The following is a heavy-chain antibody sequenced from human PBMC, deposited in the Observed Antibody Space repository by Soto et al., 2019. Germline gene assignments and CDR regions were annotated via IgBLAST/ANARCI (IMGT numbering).Heavy chain of an antibody. J-gene: IGHJ2*01. Sequence: EVQLVESGGGLVKPGGSLRLSCAASGFTFSSYSMNWVRQAPGKGLEWVSSISTGSNYVYYADSVKGRFTISRDNAKNSLFLQMNSLRAEDTAVYYCARDARSRAYQRDDWYFDLWGRGTLVTVSS. CDR3: ARDARSRAYQRDDWYFDL. V-gene: IGHV3-21*01. CDR2: ISTGSNYV. CDR1: GFTFSSYS. D-gene: IGHD2-15*01.